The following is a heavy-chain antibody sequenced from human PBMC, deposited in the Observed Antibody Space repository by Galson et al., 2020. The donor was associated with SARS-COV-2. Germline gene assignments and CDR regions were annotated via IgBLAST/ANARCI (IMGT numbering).Heavy chain of an antibody. V-gene: IGHV4-4*07. J-gene: IGHJ4*02. CDR2: IYTSGST. CDR3: AREVEVASRSFDY. CDR1: GGSISSYY. D-gene: IGHD5-12*01. Sequence: ETLSLTCTVSGGSISSYYWSWIRQPAGKGLEWIGRIYTSGSTNYNPALKSRITMSLDTSKNQLSLNLSSVTAADTAVYYCAREVEVASRSFDYWGQGTLVTVSS.